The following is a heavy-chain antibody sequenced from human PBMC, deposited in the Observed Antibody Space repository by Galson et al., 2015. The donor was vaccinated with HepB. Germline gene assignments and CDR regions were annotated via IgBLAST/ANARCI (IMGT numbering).Heavy chain of an antibody. V-gene: IGHV3-30*18. D-gene: IGHD5-18*01. CDR2: ISYDGSNK. Sequence: SLRLSCAASGFTFSSYGMHWVRQAPGKGLEWVAVISYDGSNKYYADSVKGRFTISRDNSKNTLYLQMNSLRAEDTAVYYCAKDSSAMAPEYYFDYWGQGTLVTVSS. CDR1: GFTFSSYG. J-gene: IGHJ4*02. CDR3: AKDSSAMAPEYYFDY.